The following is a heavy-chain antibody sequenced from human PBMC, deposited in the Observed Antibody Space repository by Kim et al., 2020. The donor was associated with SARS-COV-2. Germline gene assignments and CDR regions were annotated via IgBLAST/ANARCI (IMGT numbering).Heavy chain of an antibody. CDR2: ISYDGSNK. D-gene: IGHD6-6*01. V-gene: IGHV3-30*18. CDR3: AKGMRIALGMFDP. Sequence: GGSLRLSCAASGFTFSSYGMHWVRQAPGKGLEWVAVISYDGSNKYYADSVKGRFTISRDNSKNTLYLQMNSLRAEDTAVYYCAKGMRIALGMFDPWGQGTLVTVSS. CDR1: GFTFSSYG. J-gene: IGHJ5*02.